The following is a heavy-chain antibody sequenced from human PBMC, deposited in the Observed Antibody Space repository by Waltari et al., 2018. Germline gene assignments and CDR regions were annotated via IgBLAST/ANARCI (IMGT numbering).Heavy chain of an antibody. CDR2: IYYSGST. V-gene: IGHV4-39*01. CDR1: GGSISSSTYY. Sequence: QLQLQESGPGLVKPSETLSLPCTVSGGSISSSTYYWAWLRQPPGKGLEWIGSIYYSGSTYYNPSLKSRVTISVDTSKNQFSLKLSSVTAADTAVYYCARHAVGATPRIDYWGQGTLVTVSS. CDR3: ARHAVGATPRIDY. J-gene: IGHJ4*02. D-gene: IGHD1-26*01.